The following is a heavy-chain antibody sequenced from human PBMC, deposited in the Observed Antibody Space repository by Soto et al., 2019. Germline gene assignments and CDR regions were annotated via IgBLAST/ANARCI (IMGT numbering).Heavy chain of an antibody. D-gene: IGHD6-13*01. V-gene: IGHV3-33*01. CDR3: ARAPRKGYSSSWYWYYYYGMDV. CDR2: IWYDGSNK. J-gene: IGHJ6*02. CDR1: GFTFSSYG. Sequence: QVQLVESGGGVVQPGRSLRLSCAASGFTFSSYGMHWVRQAPGKGLEWVAVIWYDGSNKYYADSVKGRFTISRDNSKNTLYLQMNSLRAEDTAVYYCARAPRKGYSSSWYWYYYYGMDVWGQGTTVTVSS.